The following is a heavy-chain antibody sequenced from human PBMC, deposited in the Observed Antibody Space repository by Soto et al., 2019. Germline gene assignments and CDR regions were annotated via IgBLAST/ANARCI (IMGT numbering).Heavy chain of an antibody. Sequence: ASVKVSCKASGYIFTSYGINWLRQAPGQGLEWLGWIGLYIHNTNYAQKFQGRVTITTDTSTSTVYMELNNLRSDESALYYCARAPLIIGNITNYGEPSPGVLPYWGQGTPVTVS. CDR3: ARAPLIIGNITNYGEPSPGVLPY. CDR2: IGLYIHNT. D-gene: IGHD3-3*01. V-gene: IGHV1-18*04. J-gene: IGHJ4*02. CDR1: GYIFTSYG.